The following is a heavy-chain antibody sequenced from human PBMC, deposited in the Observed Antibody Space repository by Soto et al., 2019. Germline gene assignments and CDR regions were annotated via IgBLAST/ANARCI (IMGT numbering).Heavy chain of an antibody. CDR3: ARAGAGDHHDAFDI. D-gene: IGHD7-27*01. J-gene: IGHJ3*02. Sequence: GGSLRLSCAASGFTFSSYGMHWVRQAPGKGLEWVAVIWYDGSNKYYADSVKGRFTISRDNSKNTLYLQMNSLRAEDTAVYYCARAGAGDHHDAFDIWGQGTMVTVSS. CDR1: GFTFSSYG. V-gene: IGHV3-33*01. CDR2: IWYDGSNK.